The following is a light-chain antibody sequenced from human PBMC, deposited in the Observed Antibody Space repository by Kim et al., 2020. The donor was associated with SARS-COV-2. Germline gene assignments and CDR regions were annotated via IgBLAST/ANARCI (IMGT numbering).Light chain of an antibody. CDR3: GSYVGNNNFV. CDR1: SSDVGGYNY. V-gene: IGLV2-8*01. CDR2: EVT. J-gene: IGLJ1*01. Sequence: GQSVTISCTGTSSDVGGYNYVSWYQHHPGKAPKLMIYEVTKRPSGVSDRFSGSKSGNTASLTVSGLQAEDEADYYCGSYVGNNNFVFGTGTKVTVL.